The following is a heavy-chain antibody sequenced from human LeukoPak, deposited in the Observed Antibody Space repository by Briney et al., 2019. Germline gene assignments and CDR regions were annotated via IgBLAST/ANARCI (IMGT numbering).Heavy chain of an antibody. CDR1: GFTFSSYS. Sequence: PGGSLRLSCAASGFTFSSYSMNWVRQAPGKGLEWVSSISSSSSYIYYADSVKGRFTISRDNAKNSLYLQMNSLRAEDTAVYYCARDEMATRPLDYWGQGTLVTVSS. CDR2: ISSSSSYI. V-gene: IGHV3-21*01. J-gene: IGHJ4*02. D-gene: IGHD5-12*01. CDR3: ARDEMATRPLDY.